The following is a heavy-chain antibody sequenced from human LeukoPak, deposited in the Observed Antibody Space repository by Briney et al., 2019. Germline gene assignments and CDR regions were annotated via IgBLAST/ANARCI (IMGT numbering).Heavy chain of an antibody. J-gene: IGHJ3*01. V-gene: IGHV4-59*01. CDR2: FYYTGSS. CDR1: GDSISSYY. D-gene: IGHD3-10*01. CDR3: ARDRHGSENHDAFDV. Sequence: SETLSLTCTVSGDSISSYYWSWIRQPPGKGLEWIGYFYYTGSSNYNPSLKSRVTMSVDSSKNHFSLKLSSVSAADTAVYYCARDRHGSENHDAFDVWGQGAVVTVSS.